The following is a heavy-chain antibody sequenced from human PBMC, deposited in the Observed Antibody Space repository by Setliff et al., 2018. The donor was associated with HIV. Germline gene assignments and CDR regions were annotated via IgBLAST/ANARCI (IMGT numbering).Heavy chain of an antibody. Sequence: ASVKVSCKISGYTLTEVSMHWVRQAPGKGLEWMGYFDPQDGETVYAQKFQGRVTMTRNTSISTAYMELSSLTSDDTAVYYCARGGDSAMVTWAPRVYYYYYMDVWGKGTRSPSP. CDR1: GYTLTEVS. V-gene: IGHV1-24*01. D-gene: IGHD5-18*01. CDR2: FDPQDGET. J-gene: IGHJ6*03. CDR3: ARGGDSAMVTWAPRVYYYYYMDV.